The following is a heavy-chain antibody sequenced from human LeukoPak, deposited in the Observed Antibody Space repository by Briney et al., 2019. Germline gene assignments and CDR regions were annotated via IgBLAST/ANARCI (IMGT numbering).Heavy chain of an antibody. J-gene: IGHJ4*02. CDR1: GYTFTSYA. Sequence: GASVKVSCKASGYTFTSYAMHWGRQAPGQRLEWMGWSNAGNGNTKYSQEFQGRVTITRDTSISTAYMELSSLRSEDTAVYFCARGASRSFDYWGQGTLVTVSS. CDR2: SNAGNGNT. CDR3: ARGASRSFDY. V-gene: IGHV1-3*02.